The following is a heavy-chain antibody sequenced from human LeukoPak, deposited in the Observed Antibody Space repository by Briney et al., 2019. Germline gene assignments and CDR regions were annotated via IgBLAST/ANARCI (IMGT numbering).Heavy chain of an antibody. J-gene: IGHJ5*02. D-gene: IGHD2/OR15-2a*01. V-gene: IGHV4-39*01. CDR1: GGSISTSTYY. Sequence: SETLSLTCTVSGGSISTSTYYWAWVRQPPGKGLEWIGSYYCSASTYYHPSLKSRITISADTTRNHFSLRLNFVTAADTAVYYCATRDFDVGWFDPWGQGTLVTVSS. CDR3: ATRDFDVGWFDP. CDR2: YYCSAST.